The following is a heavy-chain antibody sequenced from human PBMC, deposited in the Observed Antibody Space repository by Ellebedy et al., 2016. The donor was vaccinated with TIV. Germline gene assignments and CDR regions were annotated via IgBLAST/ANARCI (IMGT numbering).Heavy chain of an antibody. V-gene: IGHV5-10-1*01. J-gene: IGHJ5*02. D-gene: IGHD1-26*01. CDR3: AREVGSYWGGNWFDP. CDR1: GYSFTSYW. CDR2: IDPSDSYT. Sequence: GESLKISXKGSGYSFTSYWISWVRQMPGKGLEWMGRIDPSDSYTNYSPSFQGHVTISADKSISTAYLQWSSLKASDTAMYYCAREVGSYWGGNWFDPWGQGTLVTVSS.